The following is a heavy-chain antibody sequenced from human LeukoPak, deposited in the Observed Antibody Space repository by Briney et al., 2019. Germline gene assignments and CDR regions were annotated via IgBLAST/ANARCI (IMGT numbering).Heavy chain of an antibody. V-gene: IGHV4-39*07. J-gene: IGHJ3*02. CDR2: IYYSGST. Sequence: SETLSLTCTVSGGSISSSSYYWGWIRQPPGKGLEWIGSIYYSGSTYYNPSLKSRVTISVDTSKNQFSLKLSSVTAADTAVYYCARANGGAVAGTTDDAFDIWGQGTMVTVSS. CDR3: ARANGGAVAGTTDDAFDI. CDR1: GGSISSSSYY. D-gene: IGHD6-19*01.